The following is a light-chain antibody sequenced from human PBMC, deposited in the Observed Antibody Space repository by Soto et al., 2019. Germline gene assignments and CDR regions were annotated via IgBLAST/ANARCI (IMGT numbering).Light chain of an antibody. CDR3: QEYENLPT. V-gene: IGKV1-33*01. CDR1: QNINNC. J-gene: IGKJ5*01. CDR2: DAS. Sequence: DIQMTQSPSSLSASVGDRVTITCQASQNINNCLNWYQQKPGRAPKLLIYDASNLEAGVPSRFRGSGSGTDFTDTSSLLQPDFIATYYCQEYENLPTFGQGTRLEIK.